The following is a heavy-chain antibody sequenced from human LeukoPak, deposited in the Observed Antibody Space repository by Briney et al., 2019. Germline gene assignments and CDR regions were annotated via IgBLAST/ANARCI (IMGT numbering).Heavy chain of an antibody. V-gene: IGHV1-18*01. CDR2: ISAYNGNT. CDR3: AMSYNWNDGAFDI. CDR1: GGTFSSYA. Sequence: ASVKVSCKASGGTFSSYAISWVRQAPGQGLEWMGWISAYNGNTNYAQKLQGRVTMTTDTSTSTAYMELRSLRSDDTAVYYCAMSYNWNDGAFDIWGQGTMVTVSS. D-gene: IGHD1-1*01. J-gene: IGHJ3*02.